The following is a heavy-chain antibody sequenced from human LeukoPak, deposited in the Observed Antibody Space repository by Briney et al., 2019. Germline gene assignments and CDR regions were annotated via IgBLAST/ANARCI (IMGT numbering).Heavy chain of an antibody. J-gene: IGHJ4*02. D-gene: IGHD2-8*01. CDR3: AKGRGGQWYYFDY. Sequence: GGSLRLSCAASGFTFSSYAMSWVRQGPGRGLEWVSAISGRGGGTYYADSVKGRFTISRDNSKNTLYLQMNSLRAEDTAVYYCAKGRGGQWYYFDYWGQGTLVTVSS. CDR1: GFTFSSYA. V-gene: IGHV3-23*01. CDR2: ISGRGGGT.